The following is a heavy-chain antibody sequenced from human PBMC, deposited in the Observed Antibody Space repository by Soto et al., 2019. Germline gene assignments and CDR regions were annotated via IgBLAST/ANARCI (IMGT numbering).Heavy chain of an antibody. V-gene: IGHV4-34*01. J-gene: IGHJ4*02. D-gene: IGHD3-16*02. Sequence: SETLSLTCAVYGGSFSGYYWSWIRQPPGKGLEWIGEINHSGSTNYNPSLKSRVTISVDTSKNQFSLKLSSVTAADTAVYYCARGGNYVWGSYRTEYWGQGTLVTVSS. CDR3: ARGGNYVWGSYRTEY. CDR1: GGSFSGYY. CDR2: INHSGST.